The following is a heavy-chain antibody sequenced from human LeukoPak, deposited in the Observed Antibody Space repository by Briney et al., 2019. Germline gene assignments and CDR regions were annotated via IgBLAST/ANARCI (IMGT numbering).Heavy chain of an antibody. V-gene: IGHV3-21*01. CDR2: VSSSSVYI. CDR1: GFTFDDYG. CDR3: ARDLYSYVSYYMDV. Sequence: KTGGSLRLSCAASGFTFDDYGMSWVRQAPGKGLEWVSSVSSSSVYIYYADSAEGRFTISRDNAKNSLYLQMNSLRAEDTAVYYCARDLYSYVSYYMDVWGKGTTVTVSS. J-gene: IGHJ6*03. D-gene: IGHD5-18*01.